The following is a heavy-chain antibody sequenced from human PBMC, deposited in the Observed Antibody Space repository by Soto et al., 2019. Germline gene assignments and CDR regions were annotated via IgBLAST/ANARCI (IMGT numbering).Heavy chain of an antibody. D-gene: IGHD3-3*01. Sequence: EVQLVQSGGGLVKPGGSLRLSCTASGFIFSSYTMSWVRQAPGKGLEWVSSISRTGDYIPYADSVEGRFTVSRDNAKNSVYLQRRGLRAEAAAVHYYRREEYYDWGQRTLFTVSS. CDR2: ISRTGDYI. J-gene: IGHJ4*02. CDR1: GFIFSSYT. CDR3: RREEYYD. V-gene: IGHV3-21*02.